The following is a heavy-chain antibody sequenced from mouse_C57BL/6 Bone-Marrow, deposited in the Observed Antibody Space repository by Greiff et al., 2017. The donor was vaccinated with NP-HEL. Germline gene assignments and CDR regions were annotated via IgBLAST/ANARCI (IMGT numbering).Heavy chain of an antibody. V-gene: IGHV1-55*01. CDR3: ARGYDYDEGWYFDV. D-gene: IGHD2-4*01. J-gene: IGHJ1*03. CDR2: IYPGSGST. CDR1: GYTFTSYW. Sequence: VQRVESGAELVKPGASVKMSCKASGYTFTSYWITWVKQRPGQGLEWIGDIYPGSGSTNYNEKFKSKATLTVDTSSSKAYMQLSSLTSEDSAVYYCARGYDYDEGWYFDVWGTGTTVTVSS.